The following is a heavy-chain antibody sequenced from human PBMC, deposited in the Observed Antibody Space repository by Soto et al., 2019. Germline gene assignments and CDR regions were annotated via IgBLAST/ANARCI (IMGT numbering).Heavy chain of an antibody. D-gene: IGHD6-6*01. J-gene: IGHJ6*03. Sequence: SETLSLTCTVSGGSISSYYWSWIRQPPGKGLEWIGYIYYSGSTNYNPSLKSRVTISVDTSKNQFSLKLSSVTAADTAVYYCARRGSSSSSPESGVYYYYYYMDVWGKGTTVTVSS. CDR3: ARRGSSSSSPESGVYYYYYYMDV. CDR2: IYYSGST. CDR1: GGSISSYY. V-gene: IGHV4-59*08.